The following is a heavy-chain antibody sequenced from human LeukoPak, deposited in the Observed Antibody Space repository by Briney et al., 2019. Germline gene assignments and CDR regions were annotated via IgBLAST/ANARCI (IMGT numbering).Heavy chain of an antibody. CDR3: ARGGWSYY. J-gene: IGHJ4*02. D-gene: IGHD3-10*01. Sequence: GASVKVSCKASGYNFTTYYMLWVRQAPEQGLEWMAMINPSGDTTTYAQKFQGRVTMTRDTSTSTVYMEMSSLRFEDTAVYYCARGGWSYYWGQGTLVTVSS. CDR2: INPSGDTT. CDR1: GYNFTTYY. V-gene: IGHV1-46*01.